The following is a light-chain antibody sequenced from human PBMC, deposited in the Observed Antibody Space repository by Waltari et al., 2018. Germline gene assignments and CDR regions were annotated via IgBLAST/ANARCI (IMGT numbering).Light chain of an antibody. Sequence: QSALTHPASVSGSPGQSITLSCTATSRDVVSYNLVPWYQQHPGKAPKLMIYEGSKRPSGVSNRFSGSKSGNTASLTISGLQSEDEADYYCCSYAGSSSYVFGTGTKVTVL. V-gene: IGLV2-23*01. J-gene: IGLJ1*01. CDR2: EGS. CDR1: SRDVVSYNL. CDR3: CSYAGSSSYV.